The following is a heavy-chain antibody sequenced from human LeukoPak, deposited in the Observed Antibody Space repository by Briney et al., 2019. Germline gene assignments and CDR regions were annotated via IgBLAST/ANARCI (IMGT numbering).Heavy chain of an antibody. CDR3: AKNVEVAGTWYYYDGMDV. Sequence: GGSLRLSCAASGFTVSSNYMSWVRQAPGKGLEWVSVIYSGGSTYYADSVKGRFTISRDNSKNTLFLQMNSLRAEDTAVYYCAKNVEVAGTWYYYDGMDVWGQGTTVTVSS. V-gene: IGHV3-53*01. CDR2: IYSGGST. CDR1: GFTVSSNY. D-gene: IGHD6-19*01. J-gene: IGHJ6*02.